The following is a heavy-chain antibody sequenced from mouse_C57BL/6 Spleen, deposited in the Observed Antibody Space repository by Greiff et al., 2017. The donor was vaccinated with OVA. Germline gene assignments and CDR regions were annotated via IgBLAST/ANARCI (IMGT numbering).Heavy chain of an antibody. CDR2: IDPSDSYT. V-gene: IGHV1-69*01. CDR3: ARSSYGRDFDY. Sequence: QVQLQQSGAELVMPGASVKLSCKASGYTFTSYWMHWVKQRPGQGLEWIGEIDPSDSYTNYNQKFKGKSTLTVDKSSSTAYMQLSSLTSEDSAVYYCARSSYGRDFDYWGQGTTLTVSS. CDR1: GYTFTSYW. J-gene: IGHJ2*01. D-gene: IGHD1-1*01.